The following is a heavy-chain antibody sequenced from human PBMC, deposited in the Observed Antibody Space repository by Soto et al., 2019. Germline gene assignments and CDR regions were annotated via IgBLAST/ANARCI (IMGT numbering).Heavy chain of an antibody. CDR1: GFTFDDSA. J-gene: IGHJ4*02. D-gene: IGHD6-19*01. CDR2: ISWNSGSI. Sequence: EVQLVESGGDLVQPGRSLRLSCAASGFTFDDSAMHWVRQAPGKGLEWVSGISWNSGSIAYADSVKGRFTISRDNAKNSLYLQMNSLRAEDTAWYYCAKDDSSGWYTITLYFDYWGQGTRVTVSS. CDR3: AKDDSSGWYTITLYFDY. V-gene: IGHV3-9*01.